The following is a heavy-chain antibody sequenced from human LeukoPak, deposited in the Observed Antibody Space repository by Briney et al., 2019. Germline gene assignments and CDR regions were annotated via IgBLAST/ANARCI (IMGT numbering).Heavy chain of an antibody. CDR1: GFTFSSYG. Sequence: GGSLRLSCAVSGFTFSSYGMHWVRQAPGKGLEWVAHIRYDGSNTYYADSVKGRLTISRDNSKNTLYLQMNSLRAEDTAVYYCAKSPYKDCSDTGCYSYWGQATLVTVSS. D-gene: IGHD2-2*01. J-gene: IGHJ4*02. CDR3: AKSPYKDCSDTGCYSY. CDR2: IRYDGSNT. V-gene: IGHV3-30*02.